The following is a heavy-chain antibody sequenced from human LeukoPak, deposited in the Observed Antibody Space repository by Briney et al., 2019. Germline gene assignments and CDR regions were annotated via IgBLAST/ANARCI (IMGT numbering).Heavy chain of an antibody. V-gene: IGHV3-7*01. D-gene: IGHD6-19*01. CDR3: AKAVAARWLDP. CDR1: GFTYSRYW. CDR2: IKEDGSEK. Sequence: GGSLRLSCAASGFTYSRYWMSWVRQAPGKGLECVANIKEDGSEKNYVDSVKGRFTISRDNAKNSLYLQMNSLRAEDTAVYYCAKAVAARWLDPWGQGTLVIVSS. J-gene: IGHJ5*02.